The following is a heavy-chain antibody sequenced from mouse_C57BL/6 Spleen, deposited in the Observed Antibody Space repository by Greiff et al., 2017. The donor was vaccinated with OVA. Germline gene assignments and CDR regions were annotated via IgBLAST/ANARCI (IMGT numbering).Heavy chain of an antibody. D-gene: IGHD1-1*01. CDR2: IYPRDGST. J-gene: IGHJ2*01. V-gene: IGHV1-78*01. Sequence: VQLQQSDAELVKPGASVKISCKVSGYTFTDYTIHWMKQRPEQGLEWIGYIYPRDGSTKYNEKFKGKATLTADKSSSTAYMQLNSLTSEDSAVDFCARREVVATYYFDYWGQGTTLTVSS. CDR1: GYTFTDYT. CDR3: ARREVVATYYFDY.